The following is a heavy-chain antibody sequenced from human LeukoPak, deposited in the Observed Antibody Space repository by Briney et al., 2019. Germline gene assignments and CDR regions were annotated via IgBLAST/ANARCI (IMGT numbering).Heavy chain of an antibody. CDR2: ISHSGDT. V-gene: IGHV4-38-2*02. Sequence: SETLSLTCTVSGYTISSGYNWGCIRQPPWKGLEYLGSISHSGDTYYSPSLKSRVTISVDTSKHQFSLKLASVTAADTAVYYCASSSCGNGFCYADDYWGQGTLVTVSS. CDR1: GYTISSGYN. D-gene: IGHD2-8*01. CDR3: ASSSCGNGFCYADDY. J-gene: IGHJ4*02.